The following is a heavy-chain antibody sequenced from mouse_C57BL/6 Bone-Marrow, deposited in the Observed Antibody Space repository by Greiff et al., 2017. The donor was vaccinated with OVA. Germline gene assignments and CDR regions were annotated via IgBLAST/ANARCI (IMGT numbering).Heavy chain of an antibody. V-gene: IGHV10-1*01. CDR1: GFSFNTYA. D-gene: IGHD2-1*01. CDR2: IRSKSNNYAT. CDR3: VRHGCNYSYFDY. Sequence: DVKLVESGGGLVQPKGSLKLSCAASGFSFNTYAMNWVRQAPGKGLEWVARIRSKSNNYATYYADSVKDRFTISRDDSESMLYLQMNNLKTEDTAMYYCVRHGCNYSYFDYWGQGTTLTVSS. J-gene: IGHJ2*01.